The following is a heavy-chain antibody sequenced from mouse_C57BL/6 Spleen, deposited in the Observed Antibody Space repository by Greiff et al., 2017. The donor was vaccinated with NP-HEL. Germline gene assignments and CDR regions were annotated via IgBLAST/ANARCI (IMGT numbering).Heavy chain of an antibody. J-gene: IGHJ1*03. V-gene: IGHV5-9-1*02. CDR3: TRAYGSPYWYFDV. CDR1: GFTFSSYA. Sequence: EVQGVESGEGLVKPGGSLKLSCAASGFTFSSYAMSWVRQTPEKRLEWVAYISSGGDYIYYADTVKGRFTISRDNARNTLYLQMSSLKSEDTAMYYCTRAYGSPYWYFDVWGTGTTVTVSS. CDR2: ISSGGDYI. D-gene: IGHD1-1*01.